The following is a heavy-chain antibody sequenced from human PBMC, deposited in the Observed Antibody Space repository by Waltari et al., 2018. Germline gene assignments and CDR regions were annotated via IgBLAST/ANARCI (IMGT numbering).Heavy chain of an antibody. J-gene: IGHJ6*02. CDR2: IKFDGAEE. CDR3: ARNYGSGRFSYYYYAMDV. Sequence: EVQLVESGGGLVQPGGSLRLSCAASRFTFGSIWMSWVRQAPGKGSEWGAKIKFDGAEEYYGDSVKGRFTVSRDNAKNLLYLHMYSLRAEDTAVYYCARNYGSGRFSYYYYAMDVWGRGTTVTVSS. CDR1: RFTFGSIW. D-gene: IGHD3-10*01. V-gene: IGHV3-7*01.